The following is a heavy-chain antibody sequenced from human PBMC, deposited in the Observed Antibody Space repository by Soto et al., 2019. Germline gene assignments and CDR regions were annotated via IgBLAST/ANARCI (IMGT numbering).Heavy chain of an antibody. D-gene: IGHD2-2*01. CDR2: ISYDGSNK. J-gene: IGHJ4*02. V-gene: IGHV3-30*03. CDR1: GFTFSSYG. CDR3: ASDQYQLRIIDY. Sequence: PVGSLRLSCAASGFTFSSYGMHWVRQAPGKGLEWVAVISYDGSNKYYADSVKGRFTIPRDNSKNTLYLQMNSLRAEDTAVYYCASDQYQLRIIDYWGQGTLVTVSS.